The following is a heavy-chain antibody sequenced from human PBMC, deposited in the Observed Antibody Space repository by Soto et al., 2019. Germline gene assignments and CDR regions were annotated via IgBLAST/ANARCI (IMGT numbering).Heavy chain of an antibody. D-gene: IGHD2-15*01. CDR2: ISSSGSTI. CDR1: GFTFSDYY. J-gene: IGHJ4*02. CDR3: SRNLLHSIDY. Sequence: QVQLVESGGGLVKPGGYLRLSCAASGFTFSDYYMSWIRQAPGQGLEWVSYISSSGSTIYYADSVKGRFTISRDNAKNSLYLQMNILRAEDSAVYCCSRNLLHSIDYWGQGTLVTVSS. V-gene: IGHV3-11*01.